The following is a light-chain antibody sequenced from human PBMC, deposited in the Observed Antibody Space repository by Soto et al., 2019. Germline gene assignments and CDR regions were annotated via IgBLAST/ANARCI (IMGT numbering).Light chain of an antibody. CDR2: FNTDGSH. J-gene: IGLJ3*02. Sequence: QPVLTQMSSAYASLGASVKLTCTLTTGHITHAIAWHQQQPEKGPRLLMKFNTDGSHSKGDGIPDRFSGSTSGADHYLTISSLQSEDEADYYCQTWGTGIWVFGGGTRSPS. CDR3: QTWGTGIWV. CDR1: TGHITHA. V-gene: IGLV4-69*01.